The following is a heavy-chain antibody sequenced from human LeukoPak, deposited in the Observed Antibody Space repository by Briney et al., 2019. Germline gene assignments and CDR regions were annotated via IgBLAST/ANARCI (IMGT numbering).Heavy chain of an antibody. V-gene: IGHV3-48*03. CDR3: VKITSVTGGDC. Sequence: GGSLRLSCAASGFIFSSFDMNWVRQAPGKGLEWVSYISSSGTTIYYADSVKGRFTISRDNSKNTLYLQMSSLRTEDTAVYYCVKITSVTGGDCWGQGTRLTVSS. CDR2: ISSSGTTI. CDR1: GFIFSSFD. J-gene: IGHJ4*02. D-gene: IGHD1-1*01.